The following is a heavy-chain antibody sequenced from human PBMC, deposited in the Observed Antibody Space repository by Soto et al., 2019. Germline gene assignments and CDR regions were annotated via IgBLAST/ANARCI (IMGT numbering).Heavy chain of an antibody. Sequence: QVQLQESGPGLVKPSETLSLTCTVSGGSISSYYWSWIRQPPGKGLEWIGYIYYSGSTNYNPSLTSRVTISVDTSKNQFSLKLSSVTAADTAVYYCARVGSSSSRLYYYYYMDVWGKGTTVTVSS. CDR1: GGSISSYY. V-gene: IGHV4-59*01. CDR3: ARVGSSSSRLYYYYYMDV. D-gene: IGHD6-6*01. J-gene: IGHJ6*03. CDR2: IYYSGST.